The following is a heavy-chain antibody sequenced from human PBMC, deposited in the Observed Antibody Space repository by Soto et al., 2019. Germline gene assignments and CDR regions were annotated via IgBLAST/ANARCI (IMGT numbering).Heavy chain of an antibody. V-gene: IGHV1-18*01. J-gene: IGHJ4*02. CDR2: IKAYSGNT. Sequence: QLPLVQSGPEAKKPGASVKVSCKASGYTFATSTISWLRQAPGQGPEWMGWIKAYSGNTNYAQRLQGRLTMTTDTSTSTAYMELRSLTTDATAIYYCAIADYGDDDYWGQGTLVTVSS. D-gene: IGHD4-17*01. CDR1: GYTFATST. CDR3: AIADYGDDDY.